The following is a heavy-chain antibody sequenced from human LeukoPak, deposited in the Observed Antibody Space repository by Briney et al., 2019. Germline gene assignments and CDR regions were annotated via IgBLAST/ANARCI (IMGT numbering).Heavy chain of an antibody. V-gene: IGHV1-69*04. CDR1: GGTFSSYA. CDR2: IIPILGIA. D-gene: IGHD3-22*01. CDR3: ATYYYDSGGSFDY. J-gene: IGHJ4*02. Sequence: SVKVSCKASGGTFSSYAISWVRQAPGQGLEWMGRIIPILGIANYAQKFQGRVTITADKSTSTAYVELSSLRSEDTAVYYCATYYYDSGGSFDYWGQGTLVTVSS.